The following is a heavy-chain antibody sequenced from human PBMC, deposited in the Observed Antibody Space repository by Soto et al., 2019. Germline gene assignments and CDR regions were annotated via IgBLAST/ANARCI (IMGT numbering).Heavy chain of an antibody. CDR3: TRSAPRITIFGVDFDY. J-gene: IGHJ4*02. D-gene: IGHD3-3*01. Sequence: GSLRLSCAASGFTFSGSAMHWVRQASGKGLEWVGRIRSKANSYATAYAASVKGRFTISRDDSKNTAYLQMNSLKTEDTAVYYCTRSAPRITIFGVDFDYWGQGTLVTVSS. V-gene: IGHV3-73*01. CDR2: IRSKANSYAT. CDR1: GFTFSGSA.